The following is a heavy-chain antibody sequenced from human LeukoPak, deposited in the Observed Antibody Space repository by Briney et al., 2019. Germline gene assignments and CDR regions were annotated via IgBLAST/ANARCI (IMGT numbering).Heavy chain of an antibody. J-gene: IGHJ6*03. CDR1: GFTFSDYY. D-gene: IGHD5-18*01. CDR2: ISSSSSYI. V-gene: IGHV3-11*06. CDR3: GKGLAYTYPYSGNMDV. Sequence: GGSLRLSCAASGFTFSDYYMSWIRQAPGKGLEWVSSISSSSSYIYYADSVKGRFTISRDNAKNSLYLQMNSLRAEDTAVYYCGKGLAYTYPYSGNMDVWGKGTTVTISS.